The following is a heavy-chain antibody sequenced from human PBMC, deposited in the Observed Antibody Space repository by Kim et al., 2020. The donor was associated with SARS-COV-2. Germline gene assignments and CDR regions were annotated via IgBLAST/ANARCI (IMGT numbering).Heavy chain of an antibody. J-gene: IGHJ3*02. D-gene: IGHD1-20*01. CDR2: IYSTGST. V-gene: IGHV4-4*07. CDR1: GGSISGYY. Sequence: SETLSLTCTVSGGSISGYYWSWVRQPAGKGPEWIGHIYSTGSTKFNPSLKSRVSVSVDTSKNQFSLNLNSVSAADTAVYYCVREGGYAYGNWDGFDIWGQGTLVIVSS. CDR3: VREGGYAYGNWDGFDI.